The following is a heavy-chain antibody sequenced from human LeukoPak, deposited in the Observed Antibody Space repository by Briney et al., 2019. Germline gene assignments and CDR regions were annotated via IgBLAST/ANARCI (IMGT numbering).Heavy chain of an antibody. CDR2: SYYSAST. Sequence: SETLSLTCTVAGGAISRHYWNWIRQPPGKGLESFGYSYYSASTNYNPSLTSRVTISVDTSKNQFSLKLSSVAAADTAVYYCARDLTGAYYFDYWGQGTLVTVS. J-gene: IGHJ4*02. CDR3: ARDLTGAYYFDY. V-gene: IGHV4-59*11. CDR1: GGAISRHY. D-gene: IGHD7-27*01.